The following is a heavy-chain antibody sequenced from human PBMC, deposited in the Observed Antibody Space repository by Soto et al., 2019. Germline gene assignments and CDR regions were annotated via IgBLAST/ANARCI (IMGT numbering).Heavy chain of an antibody. CDR3: ARVAYSGGDCYRGFDP. CDR2: IYHSGST. CDR1: GGSISTGGYS. D-gene: IGHD2-21*02. J-gene: IGHJ5*02. V-gene: IGHV4-30-2*01. Sequence: QLQLQESGSGLVKPSQTLSLTCAVSGGSISTGGYSWSWIRQPPGKGMEWIGYIYHSGSTHYNPALKSRVTISVDRSKNQFSLKVSSVTAADTVLYYCARVAYSGGDCYRGFDPWGQGTLVTVSS.